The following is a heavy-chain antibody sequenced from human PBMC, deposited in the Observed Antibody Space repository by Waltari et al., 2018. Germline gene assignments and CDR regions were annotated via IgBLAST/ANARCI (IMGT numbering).Heavy chain of an antibody. V-gene: IGHV3-53*01. CDR3: ATWTGGSLGAFDN. CDR2: IYNGGDT. CDR1: AFTVSTNY. D-gene: IGHD7-27*01. Sequence: EVQLVESGGGLIQPGGSLRLSCEVYAFTVSTNYIGWVRQAPGKGLEWVSVIYNGGDTYDADAVRGRFTISRDNSKNTLYLQMNSLRVEDTALYYCATWTGGSLGAFDNWGQGTMVTVSS. J-gene: IGHJ3*02.